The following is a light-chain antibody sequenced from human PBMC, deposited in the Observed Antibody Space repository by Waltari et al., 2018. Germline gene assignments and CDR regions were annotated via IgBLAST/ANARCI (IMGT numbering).Light chain of an antibody. Sequence: QSALTQPASVSVSPGQSITISCTGTSSDVGTYNYVSWYQQHPGKAPKLLIYDVSYRPSGVSYRFSGSKSGNTASLTISGLQAEDEADYYCSSYITTNTLELFGGGTSLTVL. CDR3: SSYITTNTLEL. V-gene: IGLV2-14*03. J-gene: IGLJ3*02. CDR1: SSDVGTYNY. CDR2: DVS.